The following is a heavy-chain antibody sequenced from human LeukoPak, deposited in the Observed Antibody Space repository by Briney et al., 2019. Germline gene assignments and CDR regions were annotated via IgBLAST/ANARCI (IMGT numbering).Heavy chain of an antibody. CDR3: ARSYSSGWYSDY. CDR1: GYTFTSYA. J-gene: IGHJ4*02. CDR2: INAGNGNT. D-gene: IGHD6-19*01. V-gene: IGHV1-3*01. Sequence: ASVKVSCKASGYTFTSYAMHWVRQAPGQRLEWMGWINAGNGNTKYSQKFQGRVTITRDTSASTTYMELSSLRSEDTAVYYCARSYSSGWYSDYWGQGTLVTVSS.